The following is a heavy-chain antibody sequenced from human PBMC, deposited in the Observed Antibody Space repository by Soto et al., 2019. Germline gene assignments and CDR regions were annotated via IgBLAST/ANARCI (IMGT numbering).Heavy chain of an antibody. CDR2: IYYRGNT. J-gene: IGHJ4*02. Sequence: LSLPRPVSCDYSESFNYYRGLNNQPPGKGLEWIGSIYYRGNTYYNPSLKTRVTISLDKSKSQFSLKLNSVTAADSAVYFCARLEGLATISYYFDYWGQGTLVTVSS. CDR1: CDYSESFNYY. V-gene: IGHV4-39*01. D-gene: IGHD3-9*01. CDR3: ARLEGLATISYYFDY.